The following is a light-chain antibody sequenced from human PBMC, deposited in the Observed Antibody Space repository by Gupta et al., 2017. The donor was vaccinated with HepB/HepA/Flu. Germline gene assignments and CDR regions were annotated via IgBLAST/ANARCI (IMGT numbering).Light chain of an antibody. CDR3: QQLNSYPLT. J-gene: IGKJ4*01. Sequence: DIQLTQSPSFLSASVGDRVTITCRASQDLRSYLAWYQQRPGKAPNLLIYAASTLQSGVPSRFSGSESGTEFTLTISSLQPEDFATYYGQQLNSYPLTFGGGTKVEIK. V-gene: IGKV1-9*01. CDR2: AAS. CDR1: QDLRSY.